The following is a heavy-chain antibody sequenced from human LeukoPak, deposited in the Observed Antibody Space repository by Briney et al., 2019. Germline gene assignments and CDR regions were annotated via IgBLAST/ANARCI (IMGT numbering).Heavy chain of an antibody. CDR1: GFTFSNSW. CDR2: INTDGTST. Sequence: PGESLRLSCAASGFTFSNSWMQWVRQVPGKGLVWVSRINTDGTSTSYAGSVRGRFIISRDNAKNTLYLQMNSLRAEDTAVYYCARPQQGGTTRSHGLDVWGQGTTVTVSS. D-gene: IGHD2-2*01. J-gene: IGHJ6*02. V-gene: IGHV3-74*01. CDR3: ARPQQGGTTRSHGLDV.